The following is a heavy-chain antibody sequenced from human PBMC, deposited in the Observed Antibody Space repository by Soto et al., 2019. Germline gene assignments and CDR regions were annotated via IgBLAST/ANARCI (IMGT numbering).Heavy chain of an antibody. CDR1: GYTFTSYG. D-gene: IGHD6-19*01. Sequence: ASVKVSCKASGYTFTSYGISWVRQAPGQGLEWMGWISAYNGNTNYAQKLQGRVTMTTDTSTSPAYMELRSLRSDDTAVYYCAREREASSGWHYYGMDVWGKGTTVTSPQ. CDR2: ISAYNGNT. V-gene: IGHV1-18*01. J-gene: IGHJ6*04. CDR3: AREREASSGWHYYGMDV.